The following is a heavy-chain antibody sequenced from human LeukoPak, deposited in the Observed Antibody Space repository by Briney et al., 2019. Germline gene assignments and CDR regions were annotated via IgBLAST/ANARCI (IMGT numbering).Heavy chain of an antibody. V-gene: IGHV1-69*06. CDR2: IIPIFGAA. D-gene: IGHD6-6*01. CDR1: GYTFTSYG. Sequence: ASVKVSCKASGYTFTSYGISWVRQAPGQGLEWMGGIIPIFGAANYAQKFQGRVTITADKSTSTAYMELSSLRSEDTAVYYCARYGGSSPPNRHYYMDVWGKGTTVTVSS. J-gene: IGHJ6*03. CDR3: ARYGGSSPPNRHYYMDV.